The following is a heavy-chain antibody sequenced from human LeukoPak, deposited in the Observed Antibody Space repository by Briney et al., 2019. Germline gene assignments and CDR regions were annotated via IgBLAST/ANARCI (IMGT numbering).Heavy chain of an antibody. CDR1: GFTFNIYA. D-gene: IGHD5-18*01. Sequence: GGSLRLSCAASGFTFNIYAMHWVRQAPGQGLEWVEIIYYDGRVIYYADSVKGRFTISRDNSKNAVYLLMNRLRADDTAVYYCARGGGVDAAMALDYWGQRTLVAVSS. J-gene: IGHJ4*02. CDR3: ARGGGVDAAMALDY. CDR2: IYYDGRVI. V-gene: IGHV3-33*01.